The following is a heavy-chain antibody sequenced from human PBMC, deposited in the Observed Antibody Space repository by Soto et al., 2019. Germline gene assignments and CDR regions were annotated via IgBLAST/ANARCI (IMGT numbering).Heavy chain of an antibody. CDR1: GYTFTSYG. D-gene: IGHD2-15*01. CDR3: ARGRYCSGGRCYSTPSSFDY. J-gene: IGHJ4*02. CDR2: ISAYNGNT. V-gene: IGHV1-18*04. Sequence: ASVKVSCKASGYTFTSYGISWVRQAPGQGLEWMGWISAYNGNTNYAQKLQGRVTMTTDTSTSTAYMELRSLRSDDTAVYYCARGRYCSGGRCYSTPSSFDYWGQGTLVTVSS.